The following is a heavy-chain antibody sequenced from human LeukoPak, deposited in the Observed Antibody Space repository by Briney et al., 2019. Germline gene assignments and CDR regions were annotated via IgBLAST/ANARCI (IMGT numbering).Heavy chain of an antibody. Sequence: ETLSLTCTVXGGSISSYYWSWIRQPPGKGLEWIGYIYYSGSTNYNPSLKSRVTISVDTSNNQFSLKLSSVTAADTAVYYCAGTYCSGGSCYRPLYYYYGMDVWGQGTTVTVSS. CDR3: AGTYCSGGSCYRPLYYYYGMDV. J-gene: IGHJ6*02. D-gene: IGHD2-15*01. CDR2: IYYSGST. V-gene: IGHV4-59*08. CDR1: GGSISSYY.